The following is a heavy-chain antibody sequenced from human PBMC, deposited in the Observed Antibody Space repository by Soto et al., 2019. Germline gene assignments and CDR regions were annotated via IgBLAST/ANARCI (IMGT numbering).Heavy chain of an antibody. J-gene: IGHJ5*02. CDR1: GYTFTTYG. Sequence: QVRLVQSGGEVKKPGASVKVSCKASGYTFTTYGISWVRQAPGQGLEWMGWINVYNGNTKYAPKLQGRVTMTTDRPTSTTYMGLRSLISDDTAVYSWARGVGSGIYYNQYNWFDPWGQGTLVTVSS. CDR3: ARGVGSGIYYNQYNWFDP. D-gene: IGHD3-10*01. CDR2: INVYNGNT. V-gene: IGHV1-18*01.